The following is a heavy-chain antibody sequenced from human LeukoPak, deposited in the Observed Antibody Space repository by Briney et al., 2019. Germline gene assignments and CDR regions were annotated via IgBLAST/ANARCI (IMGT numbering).Heavy chain of an antibody. Sequence: PGGSLRLSCAASGFTVSSNYMSWVRQAPGKGLEWVSVIYSGGSTYYADSVKGRLTLSRDNSKNTLYLQMNSLRAEDTAVYYCARRGYGDYWYFDLWGRGSLVTVSS. J-gene: IGHJ2*01. D-gene: IGHD4-17*01. CDR2: IYSGGST. V-gene: IGHV3-53*01. CDR1: GFTVSSNY. CDR3: ARRGYGDYWYFDL.